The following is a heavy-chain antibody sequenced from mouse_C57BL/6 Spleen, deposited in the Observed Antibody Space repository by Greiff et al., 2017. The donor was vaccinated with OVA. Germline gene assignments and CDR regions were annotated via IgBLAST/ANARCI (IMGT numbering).Heavy chain of an antibody. CDR2: IDPSDSYT. J-gene: IGHJ3*01. D-gene: IGHD2-14*01. CDR1: GYTFTSYW. CDR3: ARSGYRGFAY. Sequence: VQLQQPGAELVRPGTSVKLSCKASGYTFTSYWMHWVKQRPGQGLEWIGVIDPSDSYTNYNQKFKGKATLTVDTSSSTAYMQLSSLTSEDSAVYYCARSGYRGFAYWGKGTLVTVSA. V-gene: IGHV1-59*01.